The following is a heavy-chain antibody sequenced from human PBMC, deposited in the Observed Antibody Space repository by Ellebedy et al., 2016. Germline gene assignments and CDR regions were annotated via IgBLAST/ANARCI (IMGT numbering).Heavy chain of an antibody. CDR1: GASFRGYY. V-gene: IGHV4-34*01. D-gene: IGHD1/OR15-1a*01. CDR3: ARGLFEHRMAFDI. CDR2: INHIGSF. J-gene: IGHJ3*02. Sequence: SETLSLTCAVYGASFRGYYWSWIRQPPGEGLEWIGEINHIGSFNYNPSLKSRVTISVDTSKDQFSVNLSSVTAADTAVYYCARGLFEHRMAFDIWGQGTMVTVSS.